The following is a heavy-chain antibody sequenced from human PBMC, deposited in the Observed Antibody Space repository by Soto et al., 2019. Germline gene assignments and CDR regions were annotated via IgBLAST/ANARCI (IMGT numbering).Heavy chain of an antibody. Sequence: ASVKVSCKASGYTFTDYYFHWVRQAPGQGLEWMGWINPNNDGTNYAQNFQGRVTMTRDTPVNTAYVELSSLTSDDTAMYYCARAYYHSSGYYFLDYWGQGSQVTVSS. CDR3: ARAYYHSSGYYFLDY. D-gene: IGHD3-22*01. J-gene: IGHJ4*02. V-gene: IGHV1-2*02. CDR2: INPNNDGT. CDR1: GYTFTDYY.